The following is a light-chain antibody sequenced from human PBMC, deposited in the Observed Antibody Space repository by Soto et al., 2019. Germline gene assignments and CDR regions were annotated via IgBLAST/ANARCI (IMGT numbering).Light chain of an antibody. CDR2: DVT. J-gene: IGLJ1*01. CDR1: SSDVGSNNR. Sequence: QSALTQPPSVSGSPGQSVAISCTGSSSDVGSNNRVSWYHQPPGTAPKLIIYDVTNRPSGVPDRFSGSKSGNTASLTISGLQAEDEADYYCSSYTTSNTDVFGTGTKLTVL. CDR3: SSYTTSNTDV. V-gene: IGLV2-18*02.